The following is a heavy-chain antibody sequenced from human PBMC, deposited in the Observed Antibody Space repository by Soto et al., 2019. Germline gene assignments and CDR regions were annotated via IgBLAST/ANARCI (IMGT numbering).Heavy chain of an antibody. Sequence: EVQLLESGGGVVQPGGSLRLSCVASGFNFKKFAMAWVRQAAGEGLEWVSGISCCGGAASYADSVKGRFSIARDDSKNTVSLQLNSLRGEDTAQYYCAKADGQQWLIPHLDNWGQGTLVTVS. V-gene: IGHV3-23*01. CDR1: GFNFKKFA. CDR3: AKADGQQWLIPHLDN. D-gene: IGHD6-19*01. CDR2: ISCCGGAA. J-gene: IGHJ4*02.